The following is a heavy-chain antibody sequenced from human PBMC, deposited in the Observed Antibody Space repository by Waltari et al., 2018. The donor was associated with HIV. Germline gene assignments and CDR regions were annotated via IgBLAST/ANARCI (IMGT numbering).Heavy chain of an antibody. V-gene: IGHV4-39*01. CDR3: ATTLNILSGLNWFDP. Sequence: QLQLQESGPGLVKPPETLSLTCTVSGGSISGSTYYWGWIRQPPGKGLEWIGGIYYSGRTYYNPSLKSRVTISVDTSKNQCARKLSSVTAADTAVYYCATTLNILSGLNWFDPWGQGTLVTVSS. J-gene: IGHJ5*02. CDR2: IYYSGRT. D-gene: IGHD3-9*01. CDR1: GGSISGSTYY.